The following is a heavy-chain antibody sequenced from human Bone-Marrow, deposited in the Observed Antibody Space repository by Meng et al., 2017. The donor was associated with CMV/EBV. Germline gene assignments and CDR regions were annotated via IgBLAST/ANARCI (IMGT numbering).Heavy chain of an antibody. CDR2: IYHSGST. Sequence: SETLSLTCTVSGYSISSGYYWGWIRQPPGKGLEWIGSIYHSGSTYYNPSLQSPVTISVDTSKNQFSLKLSSLTAADTAVYYCARKLSAAGYCSSTSCYLGWFDPWGQGTLVTVSS. J-gene: IGHJ5*02. CDR1: GYSISSGYY. D-gene: IGHD2-2*01. V-gene: IGHV4-38-2*02. CDR3: ARKLSAAGYCSSTSCYLGWFDP.